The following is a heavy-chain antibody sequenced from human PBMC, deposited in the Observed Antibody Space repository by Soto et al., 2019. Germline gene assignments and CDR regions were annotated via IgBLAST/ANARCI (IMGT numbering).Heavy chain of an antibody. V-gene: IGHV3-23*01. Sequence: GGSLRLSCAASGFTFSSYAMSWVRQAPGKGLEWVSTISGGGTYYADSVKGRFTISRDNSKNTLYLQMNSLRADDAAVYYRAKVYFWSGYHIQTMGYYFYYRGQGTLFTVSS. CDR1: GFTFSSYA. CDR3: AKVYFWSGYHIQTMGYYFYY. J-gene: IGHJ4*02. CDR2: ISGGGT. D-gene: IGHD3-3*01.